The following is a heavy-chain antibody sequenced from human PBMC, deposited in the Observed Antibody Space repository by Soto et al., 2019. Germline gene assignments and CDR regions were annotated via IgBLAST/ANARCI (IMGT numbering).Heavy chain of an antibody. D-gene: IGHD2-2*01. CDR1: GFTFSNYG. J-gene: IGHJ5*02. CDR2: ISGSGDSA. CDR3: ARDQVPAALLGWFDP. Sequence: PGGSLRLSCAASGFTFSNYGMTWVRQAPGKGLEWVSAISGSGDSAYNADSVKGRFTISRDNSKNTLYLQMNTLRPEDTAVYYCARDQVPAALLGWFDPWGQGTLVTVSS. V-gene: IGHV3-23*01.